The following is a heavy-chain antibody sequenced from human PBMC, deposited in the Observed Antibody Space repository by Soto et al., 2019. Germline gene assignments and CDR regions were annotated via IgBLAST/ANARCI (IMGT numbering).Heavy chain of an antibody. CDR2: ISSNGGST. J-gene: IGHJ4*02. D-gene: IGHD3-3*01. Sequence: GGSLRLSCAASGFIFSSYAMHWVRQAPGKGLEYVSAISSNGGSTYYANSVKGRFTISRDNSKNTLSLQMGSLRAEDMAVYYCARGGFDFWTAYYNGFDYWGQGTLVTSPQ. CDR1: GFIFSSYA. CDR3: ARGGFDFWTAYYNGFDY. V-gene: IGHV3-64*01.